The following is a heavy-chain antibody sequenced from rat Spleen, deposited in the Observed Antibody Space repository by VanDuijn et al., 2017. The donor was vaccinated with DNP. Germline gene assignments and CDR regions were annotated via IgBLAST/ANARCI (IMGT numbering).Heavy chain of an antibody. J-gene: IGHJ4*01. D-gene: IGHD1-6*01. V-gene: IGHV5-46*01. CDR1: GFTFSSFP. CDR2: ISTSGGNT. CDR3: TRDDYGINPYAMDA. Sequence: EVQLVESGGGFVQPGRSTKLSCAASGFTFSSFPMTWVRQAPTKGLEWVASISTSGGNTYYRDSVKGRFTISRDNAKSTLYLQMNSLRSEDTATYYCTRDDYGINPYAMDAWGQGTSVTVSS.